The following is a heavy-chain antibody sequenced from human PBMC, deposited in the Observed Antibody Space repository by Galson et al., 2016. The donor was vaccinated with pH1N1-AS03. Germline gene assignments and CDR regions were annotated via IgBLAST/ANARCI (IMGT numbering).Heavy chain of an antibody. CDR1: GFTFTDLA. CDR2: TSSSGGST. Sequence: SLRLSCATSGFTFTDLAVSWVRQAPGRGLEWVSATSSSGGSTYYAESVKGRFTIPRDYSKNTVDLQMNSLRAEDTAVYYCAKDRNDYRLHYFSGSDVWGQGTTVIVSS. CDR3: AKDRNDYRLHYFSGSDV. J-gene: IGHJ6*02. V-gene: IGHV3-23*01. D-gene: IGHD1-1*01.